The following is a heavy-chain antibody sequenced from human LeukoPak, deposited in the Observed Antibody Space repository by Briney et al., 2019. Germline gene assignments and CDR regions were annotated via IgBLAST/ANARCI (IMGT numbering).Heavy chain of an antibody. D-gene: IGHD4-11*01. CDR3: AKDRDDYGNDC. CDR1: GFSFSDFG. Sequence: PGGSLRHSCAASGFSFSDFGMHWIRQAPGKGLEWVTLIRSDGSSTYYADSVKGRFTISRDTSKNTLYLQMNSLRVEDTAVYYCAKDRDDYGNDCWGQGILVTVST. CDR2: IRSDGSST. V-gene: IGHV3-30*02. J-gene: IGHJ4*02.